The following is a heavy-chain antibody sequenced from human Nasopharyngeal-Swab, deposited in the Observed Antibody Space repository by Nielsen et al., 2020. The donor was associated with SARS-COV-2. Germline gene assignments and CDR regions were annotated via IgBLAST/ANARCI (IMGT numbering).Heavy chain of an antibody. CDR1: GFTFSNSG. V-gene: IGHV3-30*18. CDR3: AKDVHADYGGIDY. J-gene: IGHJ4*02. Sequence: GWSLRLSCAASGFTFSNSGMDWVRQAPGKGLEWVAVISYDGSNEYYGDSVKGRFTISRDSSKNTLYLQMNSLRVDDTAVYYCAKDVHADYGGIDYWGQGILVTVSS. CDR2: ISYDGSNE. D-gene: IGHD4/OR15-4a*01.